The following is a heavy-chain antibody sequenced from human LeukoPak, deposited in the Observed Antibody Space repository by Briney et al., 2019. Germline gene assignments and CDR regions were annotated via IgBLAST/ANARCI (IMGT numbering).Heavy chain of an antibody. D-gene: IGHD3-3*01. CDR3: VRDKGVGPAERFDY. Sequence: GGSLRLSCAASGFTFDEYGMTWVRQAPGKGLERICGITWHGLGTSYAGSMKGRFTISRDDYRNTLYLHMSRLRAEDTAVYYCVRDKGVGPAERFDYWGQGTMVTVSS. J-gene: IGHJ4*02. CDR2: ITWHGLGT. V-gene: IGHV3-20*04. CDR1: GFTFDEYG.